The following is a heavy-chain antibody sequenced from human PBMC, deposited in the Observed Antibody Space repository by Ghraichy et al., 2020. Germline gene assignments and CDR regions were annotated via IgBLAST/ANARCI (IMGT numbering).Heavy chain of an antibody. D-gene: IGHD3-22*01. J-gene: IGHJ6*02. CDR1: GFTFSSYA. CDR3: AKGTEVVVTNYYYYGMDV. Sequence: GGSLRLSCAASGFTFSSYAMSWVRQAPGKGLEWVSAISGSGGSTYYADSVKGRFTISRDNSKNTLYLQMNSLRAEDTAVYYCAKGTEVVVTNYYYYGMDVWGQGTTVTVSS. CDR2: ISGSGGST. V-gene: IGHV3-23*01.